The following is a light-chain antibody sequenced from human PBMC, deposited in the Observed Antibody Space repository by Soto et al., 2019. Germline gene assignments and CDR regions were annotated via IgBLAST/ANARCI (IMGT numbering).Light chain of an antibody. V-gene: IGKV3-20*01. Sequence: EVMLTQAPGTLSVSPGERATLSCRASQSVSSNYLGWYQQKSGHAPRLLIYCATNGATGIPDRFSGSGSGTDLTLTIRRLEPDDFAVYYGQQYDTSPRPFGQGTKVEFQ. CDR2: CAT. CDR3: QQYDTSPRP. CDR1: QSVSSNY. J-gene: IGKJ1*01.